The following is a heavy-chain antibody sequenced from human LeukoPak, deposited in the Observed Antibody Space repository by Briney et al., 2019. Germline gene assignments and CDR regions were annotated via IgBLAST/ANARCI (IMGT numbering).Heavy chain of an antibody. CDR3: ARHRYSGNDEGALYYFDY. J-gene: IGHJ4*02. Sequence: GESLKISCKGSGYSVTSYWISWVRQMPGKGLEWMGRIDPSDSYTNYSPSFQGHVTISADKSISTAYLQWSSLKASDTAMYYCARHRYSGNDEGALYYFDYWGQGTLVTVSS. CDR1: GYSVTSYW. D-gene: IGHD5-12*01. V-gene: IGHV5-10-1*01. CDR2: IDPSDSYT.